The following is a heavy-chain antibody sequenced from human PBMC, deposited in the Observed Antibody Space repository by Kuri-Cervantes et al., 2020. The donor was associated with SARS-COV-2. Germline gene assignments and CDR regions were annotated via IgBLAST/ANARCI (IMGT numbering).Heavy chain of an antibody. CDR3: ARDLRLGNSLDY. J-gene: IGHJ4*02. CDR1: GFTFSSYS. CDR2: ISSSGSAI. V-gene: IGHV3-48*04. D-gene: IGHD7-27*01. Sequence: GESLKISCAASGFTFSSYSMNWVRQPPGKGLEWVSYISSSGSAINYTDSVKGRFTISRDNAKNSVYLQMNSLRAEDTAVYYCARDLRLGNSLDYWGQGTLVTVSS.